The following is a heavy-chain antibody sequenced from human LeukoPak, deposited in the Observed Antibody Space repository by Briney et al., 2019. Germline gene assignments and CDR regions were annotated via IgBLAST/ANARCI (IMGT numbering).Heavy chain of an antibody. Sequence: GGSLRLSCAASGFTFSSYAMSWVRQAPGNGLEWVSAISGSGGSTYYADSVKGRFTISRDNSKNTLYLQMNSLRAEDTAVYYCAKGSYYDILTGYYLDYWGQGTLVTVSS. D-gene: IGHD3-9*01. CDR1: GFTFSSYA. V-gene: IGHV3-23*01. CDR3: AKGSYYDILTGYYLDY. J-gene: IGHJ4*02. CDR2: ISGSGGST.